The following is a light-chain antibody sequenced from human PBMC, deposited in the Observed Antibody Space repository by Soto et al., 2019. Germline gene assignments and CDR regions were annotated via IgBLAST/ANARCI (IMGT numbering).Light chain of an antibody. CDR3: QAWDSSIVV. CDR2: QDS. CDR1: KLGNKY. Sequence: SYELTQPPSMSVSPGQTASITCSGDKLGNKYACWYQQKPRQSPVLVIYQDSKRPSGIPERFSCSNSGNTATLTISGTQAMDEADYYCQAWDSSIVVFGGGTKLTVL. V-gene: IGLV3-1*01. J-gene: IGLJ2*01.